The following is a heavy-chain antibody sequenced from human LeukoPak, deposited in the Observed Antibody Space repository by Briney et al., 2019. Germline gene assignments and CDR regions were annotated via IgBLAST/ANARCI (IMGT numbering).Heavy chain of an antibody. Sequence: GGSLRLSCTVSGFTVSSNSMSWVRQAPGKGLEWVSSISSSSRYIYYADSMKGRFTISRDNSKNSLYLQMYSLRAEDTAVYYCAKISGYYPFDYWGQGTLVTVSS. D-gene: IGHD3-22*01. V-gene: IGHV3-21*06. CDR2: ISSSSRYI. CDR3: AKISGYYPFDY. CDR1: GFTVSSNS. J-gene: IGHJ4*02.